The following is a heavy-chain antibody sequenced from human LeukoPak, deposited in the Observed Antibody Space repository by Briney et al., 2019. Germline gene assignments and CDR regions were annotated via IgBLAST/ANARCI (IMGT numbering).Heavy chain of an antibody. D-gene: IGHD5-18*01. CDR3: GRKDLKTPMVLLDV. CDR2: IGTSDPGT. Sequence: PGRSLRLSCVAAGFSLTGYAMSWVRQAPGKGLEWVSHIGTSDPGTFYADSVKGRFTISRDNSENTLYLQMNSLRDEDTAVYYCGRKDLKTPMVLLDVWGQGTTVIVSS. CDR1: GFSLTGYA. V-gene: IGHV3-23*01. J-gene: IGHJ6*02.